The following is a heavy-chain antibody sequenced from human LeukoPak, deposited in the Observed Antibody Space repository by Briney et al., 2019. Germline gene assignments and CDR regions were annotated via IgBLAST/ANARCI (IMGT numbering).Heavy chain of an antibody. V-gene: IGHV3-21*04. Sequence: GGSLRLSCAASGFTFSSYSMNWVRQAPGKGLEWVSSISSSSTYIYYADSVKGRFTISRDNAKNSLYLQMNSLRAEDTAIYYCAITYVSGAYNLNHWGQGTLVTVSS. D-gene: IGHD3-16*01. CDR1: GFTFSSYS. CDR3: AITYVSGAYNLNH. CDR2: ISSSSTYI. J-gene: IGHJ4*02.